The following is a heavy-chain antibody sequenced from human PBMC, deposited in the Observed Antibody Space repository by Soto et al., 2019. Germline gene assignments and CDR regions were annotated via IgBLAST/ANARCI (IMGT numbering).Heavy chain of an antibody. CDR1: GGSISSYY. V-gene: IGHV4-59*01. Sequence: SETLSLTCTVSGGSISSYYWSWIRQPPGKGLEWIGYIYYSGSTNYNPSLKSRVTISVDTSKNQFSLKLSSVTAADTAVYYCARLSGDYYSQNRWFDPWGQGTLITVSS. CDR2: IYYSGST. CDR3: ARLSGDYYSQNRWFDP. D-gene: IGHD2-21*02. J-gene: IGHJ5*02.